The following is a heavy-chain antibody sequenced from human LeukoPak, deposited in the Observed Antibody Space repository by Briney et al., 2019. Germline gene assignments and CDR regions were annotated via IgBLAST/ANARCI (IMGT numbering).Heavy chain of an antibody. D-gene: IGHD1-26*01. CDR1: GGIFSSYA. J-gene: IGHJ5*02. CDR2: IIPIFCTA. Sequence: SVTVSCKASGGIFSSYAISWVRQPPGQGLEWMGRIIPIFCTANYAQKFQGRVTITTGETTSTAYMELSSLRSEDTAVYYCARDKLVGATIVGNWFDPWGQGTLVTVSS. V-gene: IGHV1-69*05. CDR3: ARDKLVGATIVGNWFDP.